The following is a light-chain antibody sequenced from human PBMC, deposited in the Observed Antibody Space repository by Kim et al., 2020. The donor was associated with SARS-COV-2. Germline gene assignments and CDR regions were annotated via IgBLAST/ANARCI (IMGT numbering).Light chain of an antibody. J-gene: IGLJ2*01. CDR2: QDT. CDR3: QVRDRSTVV. V-gene: IGLV3-1*01. CDR1: KLGDEN. Sequence: SYELAQPPSVSVSPGQTASITCSGDKLGDENVCWYQQKPGQSPVVVIYQDTKRSSGIPDRFSGSKSGNTATLTISGTQAMDEADYSCQVRDRSTVVFGGGTQLTVL.